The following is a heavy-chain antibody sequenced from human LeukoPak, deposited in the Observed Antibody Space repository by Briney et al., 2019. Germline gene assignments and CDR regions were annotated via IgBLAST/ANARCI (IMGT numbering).Heavy chain of an antibody. J-gene: IGHJ6*03. V-gene: IGHV1-2*06. D-gene: IGHD4-17*01. CDR1: GYTFTGYY. CDR3: ARNGLGYHYYYMDV. Sequence: ASVKVSCKASGYTFTGYYMHWVRQAPGQGLEWMGRINPNCGGTNYAQKFQGRVTMTRDTSISTAYMELSRLRSDDTAVYYCARNGLGYHYYYMDVWGKGITVTVSS. CDR2: INPNCGGT.